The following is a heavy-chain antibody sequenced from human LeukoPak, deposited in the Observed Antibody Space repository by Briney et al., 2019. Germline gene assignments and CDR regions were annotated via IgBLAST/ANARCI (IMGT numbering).Heavy chain of an antibody. CDR1: GFTFSSYS. J-gene: IGHJ3*01. Sequence: KAGGSLRLSCAASGFTFSSYSMNWVRQAPGKGLEWVSSISSSSSYIYYADSVKGRFTISRDNAKNSLFLQMNSLRAEDTAVYYCASETTRGYSYGSPTDGFDLWGQGTMVTVPS. CDR2: ISSSSSYI. CDR3: ASETTRGYSYGSPTDGFDL. D-gene: IGHD5-18*01. V-gene: IGHV3-21*01.